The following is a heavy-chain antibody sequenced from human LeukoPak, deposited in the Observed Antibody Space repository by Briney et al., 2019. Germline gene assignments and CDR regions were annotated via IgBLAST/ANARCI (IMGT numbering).Heavy chain of an antibody. Sequence: SETLSLTCPVSGYSIGTDYYWGWIRQSPGKGLERIGSIYNSGSTYYNPSLKSRIIISVDTSKNQFSLKLSSVTAADTAVYYCARNSSSSSPPERYNWFDPWGQGTLVTVSS. CDR3: ARNSSSSSPPERYNWFDP. CDR1: GYSIGTDYY. V-gene: IGHV4-38-2*01. J-gene: IGHJ5*02. D-gene: IGHD6-6*01. CDR2: IYNSGST.